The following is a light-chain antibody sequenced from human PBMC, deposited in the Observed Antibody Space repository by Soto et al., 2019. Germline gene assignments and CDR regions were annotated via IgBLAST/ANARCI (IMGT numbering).Light chain of an antibody. V-gene: IGKV3-15*01. Sequence: EIVMTQSPATLSVSPGERATLSCRASQSVSSNLAWYQQKPGQAPRLLIYFISTRATGVPARFSGSGSGTDFTLTIRSLQSEDFAVYYCQQYNNSPRTFGQGTNLEI. CDR1: QSVSSN. CDR3: QQYNNSPRT. CDR2: FIS. J-gene: IGKJ2*02.